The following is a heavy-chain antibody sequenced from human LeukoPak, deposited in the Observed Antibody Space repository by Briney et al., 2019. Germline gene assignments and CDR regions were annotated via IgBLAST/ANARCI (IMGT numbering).Heavy chain of an antibody. CDR1: GGSISSYY. CDR3: ASMRSSGSEVGY. Sequence: SETLSLTCTVSGGSISSYYWSWIRQPPGKGLEWIGYIYYSGSTNYNPSLKSRVTISVDTSNNQFSLKLSSVTAADTAVYYCASMRSSGSEVGYWGRGTLVTVCS. J-gene: IGHJ4*02. V-gene: IGHV4-59*08. D-gene: IGHD3-22*01. CDR2: IYYSGST.